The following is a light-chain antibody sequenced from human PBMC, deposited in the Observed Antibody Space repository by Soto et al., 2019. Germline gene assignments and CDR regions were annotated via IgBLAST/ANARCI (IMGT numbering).Light chain of an antibody. V-gene: IGKV2-28*01. J-gene: IGKJ4*01. CDR3: MQTLHTPQLT. Sequence: DIVMTQTPLSLSVTPGEPASISCRSSQSLLHSNGYNYLDWYLQKPGQSPRLLIYLASSRAAGVPDRFSGSGSGTDFTLKITRVEAEDVGVYYCMQTLHTPQLTLGGGTKVDIK. CDR2: LAS. CDR1: QSLLHSNGYNY.